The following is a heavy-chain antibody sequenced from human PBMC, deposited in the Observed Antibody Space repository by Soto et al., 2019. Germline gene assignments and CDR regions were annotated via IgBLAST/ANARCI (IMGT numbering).Heavy chain of an antibody. Sequence: ASVKVSCKASGLAFPIDDIIWVRQTIGQGLEFMGWMNPSGRNTGYAQKFQGRATFTWNTPTSTAYMDLSGLRSEDTAVYYCARHPGAALSYGMDVWGQGTTLSVYS. J-gene: IGHJ6*02. V-gene: IGHV1-8*01. CDR3: ARHPGAALSYGMDV. CDR2: MNPSGRNT. D-gene: IGHD6-6*01. CDR1: GLAFPIDD.